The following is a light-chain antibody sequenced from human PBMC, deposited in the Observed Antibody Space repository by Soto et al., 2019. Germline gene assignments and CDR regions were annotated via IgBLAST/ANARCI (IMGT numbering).Light chain of an antibody. Sequence: QSALTQPASVSGSPGQSITISCTGTNSDVGAYPYVSWYQQHPGNAPKLLIYEVADRPSGVSDRFSGSKSGNTASLTSSALQAEDEAVYYCSSYATSGTNVIFGGGTQLTVL. J-gene: IGLJ2*01. CDR2: EVA. CDR3: SSYATSGTNVI. V-gene: IGLV2-14*03. CDR1: NSDVGAYPY.